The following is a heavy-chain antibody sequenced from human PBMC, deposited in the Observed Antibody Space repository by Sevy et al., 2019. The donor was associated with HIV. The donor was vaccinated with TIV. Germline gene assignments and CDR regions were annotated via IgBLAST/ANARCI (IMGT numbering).Heavy chain of an antibody. CDR2: ISWNGDSK. J-gene: IGHJ4*02. V-gene: IGHV3-9*01. Sequence: GGSLRLSCAASGFTFDDYAMHWVRQTPGKGLEWVAGISWNGDSKDYEESAKGRFTISRDNTKNSLYLQMNSLRVDDTAFYYCARDLRGLYGAGTHFAHWGQGTLVTVSS. CDR1: GFTFDDYA. CDR3: ARDLRGLYGAGTHFAH. D-gene: IGHD3-10*01.